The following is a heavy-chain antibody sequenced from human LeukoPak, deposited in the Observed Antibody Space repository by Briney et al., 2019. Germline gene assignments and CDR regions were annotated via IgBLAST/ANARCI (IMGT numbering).Heavy chain of an antibody. D-gene: IGHD2-2*01. CDR3: ARADCSTSTCYLRRSWFDP. CDR2: ISPKSDFI. CDR1: GFSFNYYD. Sequence: GGSLKLSCVGSGFSFNYYDMNWVRQAPGKGLEWVSSISPKSDFIYYSGSVRGRFTISRDNAENSLYLQMTSLRAEDTAVYYCARADCSTSTCYLRRSWFDPWGQGTLVTVPS. J-gene: IGHJ5*02. V-gene: IGHV3-21*01.